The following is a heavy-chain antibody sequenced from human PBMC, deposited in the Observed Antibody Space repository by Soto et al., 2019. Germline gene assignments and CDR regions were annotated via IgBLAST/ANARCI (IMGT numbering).Heavy chain of an antibody. CDR1: GFSLSTTGVG. CDR2: IYWDDDK. D-gene: IGHD2-21*01. V-gene: IGHV2-5*02. CDR3: AQRLRDCGWGRERANYFDA. J-gene: IGHJ5*02. Sequence: QITLKESGPTLVRPTQTLTLTCTFSGFSLSTTGVGVGWIRQPPGKALEWLALIYWDDDKRYSPSLKSRLTSTKDTSKSEVILTMTNMDPVDTATYYCAQRLRDCGWGRERANYFDAWGQGTLVTVSS.